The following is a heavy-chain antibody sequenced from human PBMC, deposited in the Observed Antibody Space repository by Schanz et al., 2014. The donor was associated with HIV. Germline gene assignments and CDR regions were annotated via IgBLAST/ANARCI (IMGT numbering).Heavy chain of an antibody. CDR2: VRHDGGAT. J-gene: IGHJ5*02. Sequence: EVQLLESGGGLVQTGGSLRLSCVASGFTFSDFSMNWVRRAPGKGLEWISAVRHDGGATYYADSVKGRFTISRDNSRNALYLHMNSLRADDTAIYYCVKAYGSGFSGAGSWGQGTLVTVSS. D-gene: IGHD5-18*01. CDR3: VKAYGSGFSGAGS. V-gene: IGHV3-23*01. CDR1: GFTFSDFS.